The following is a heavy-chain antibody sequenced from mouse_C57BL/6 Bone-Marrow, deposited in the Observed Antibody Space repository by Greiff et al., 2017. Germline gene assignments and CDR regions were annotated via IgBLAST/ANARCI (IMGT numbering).Heavy chain of an antibody. Sequence: QVQLQQPGAELVKPGASVKMSCKASGYTFTSYWITWVKQRPGQGLEWIGDIYPGSGSTNYNEKFKSKATLTVDTSSSTAYMQLSSLTSEGSAVYYCATHYYGSSGGYFDYWGQGTTLTVSS. J-gene: IGHJ2*01. V-gene: IGHV1-55*01. D-gene: IGHD1-1*01. CDR1: GYTFTSYW. CDR2: IYPGSGST. CDR3: ATHYYGSSGGYFDY.